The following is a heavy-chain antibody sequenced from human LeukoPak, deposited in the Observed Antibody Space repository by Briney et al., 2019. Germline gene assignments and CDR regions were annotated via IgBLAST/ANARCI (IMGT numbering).Heavy chain of an antibody. CDR1: GGSISNYY. D-gene: IGHD2-8*01. CDR3: ARSLGYCTNGVCPRYFDY. Sequence: SETLSLTCTVSGGSISNYYWSWIRQPAGKGLEWIGRTYTSGSTNYNPSLKSRVTMSVDTSKNQFSLKLSSVTAADTAVYYCARSLGYCTNGVCPRYFDYWGQGTLVTVSS. J-gene: IGHJ4*02. V-gene: IGHV4-4*07. CDR2: TYTSGST.